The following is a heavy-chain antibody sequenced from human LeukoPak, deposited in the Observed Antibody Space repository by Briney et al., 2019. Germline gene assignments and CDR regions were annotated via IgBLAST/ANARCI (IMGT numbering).Heavy chain of an antibody. J-gene: IGHJ4*02. CDR2: VYTSWST. V-gene: IGHV4-61*02. CDR1: GGSISSGSYY. CDR3: ARGAYHWNYGPSSFDY. D-gene: IGHD1-7*01. Sequence: SQTLSLTCTVSGGSISSGSYYWSWIRPPAGQGLEWVGRVYTSWSTNSNPSLKSLVTISVDTSKNLFSLKLSSVTAADTAIYYCARGAYHWNYGPSSFDYWVQGTLVTVSS.